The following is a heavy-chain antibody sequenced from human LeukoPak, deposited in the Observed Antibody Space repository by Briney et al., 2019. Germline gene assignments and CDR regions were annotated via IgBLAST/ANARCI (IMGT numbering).Heavy chain of an antibody. V-gene: IGHV4-38-2*02. D-gene: IGHD3-22*01. Sequence: PSETLSLTCTVSGYSISSGYYWGWIRQPPGKGLEWIGSIYHSGSTYYNPSLKSRVTISVDTSKNQFSLKLSSVTAADTAVYYCARLETAYYYDSTTLGGDNWFDPWGQGTLVTVSS. CDR2: IYHSGST. CDR3: ARLETAYYYDSTTLGGDNWFDP. CDR1: GYSISSGYY. J-gene: IGHJ5*02.